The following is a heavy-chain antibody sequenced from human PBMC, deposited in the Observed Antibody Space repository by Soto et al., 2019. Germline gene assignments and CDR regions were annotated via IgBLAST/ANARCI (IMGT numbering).Heavy chain of an antibody. Sequence: PSETLSLTCTVSGGSISSGDYYWSWIRQPPGKGLEWIGYIYYSGSTYYNPSLKSLVTISVYTSKNQFSLKLSSVTAADTAVYYCARWVRGSYFDYGGQGTLVTVSS. CDR3: ARWVRGSYFDY. D-gene: IGHD3-16*01. CDR1: GGSISSGDYY. J-gene: IGHJ4*02. V-gene: IGHV4-30-4*01. CDR2: IYYSGST.